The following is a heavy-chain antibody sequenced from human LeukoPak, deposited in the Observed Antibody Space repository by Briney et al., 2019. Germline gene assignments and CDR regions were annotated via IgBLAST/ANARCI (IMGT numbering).Heavy chain of an antibody. V-gene: IGHV1-18*01. D-gene: IGHD3-22*01. J-gene: IGHJ4*02. CDR2: ISAYNGNT. CDR3: ARVPRLVGYYDSSVSWAQKMTKYYFDY. CDR1: GYTFTSYG. Sequence: ASVKVSCKSSGYTFTSYGISWVRQAPAQGLEWMGWISAYNGNTNYAQKLQGRVTMTTDTSTSTAYMELRSLRSDDTAVYYCARVPRLVGYYDSSVSWAQKMTKYYFDYWGQGTLVTVSS.